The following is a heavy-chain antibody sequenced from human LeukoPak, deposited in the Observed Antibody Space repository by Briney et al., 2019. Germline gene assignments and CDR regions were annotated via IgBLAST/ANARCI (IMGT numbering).Heavy chain of an antibody. CDR2: INYSGST. Sequence: PSETLSLTCTVSGDSILESTYYWAWIRQPPEKGLEWIGVINYSGSTYYNPSLRSRVTISVDTSKNQFSLKLNSVTASDTSVYYCARGYDFWGQGTLVTVSS. J-gene: IGHJ4*02. CDR3: ARGYDF. CDR1: GDSILESTYY. D-gene: IGHD3-22*01. V-gene: IGHV4-39*01.